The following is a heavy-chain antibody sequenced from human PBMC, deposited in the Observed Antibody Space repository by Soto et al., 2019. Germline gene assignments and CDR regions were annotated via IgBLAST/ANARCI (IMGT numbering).Heavy chain of an antibody. V-gene: IGHV3-23*01. CDR2: ISGSGGST. J-gene: IGHJ3*02. Sequence: HPGGSLRLSCAASGFTFSSYAMSWVRQAPGKGLEWVSAISGSGGSTYYADSVKGRFTISRDNSKNTLYLQMNSLRAEDTAVYYCAKDQGVWFGELFRPEAFDIWGQGTMVTVSS. D-gene: IGHD3-10*01. CDR3: AKDQGVWFGELFRPEAFDI. CDR1: GFTFSSYA.